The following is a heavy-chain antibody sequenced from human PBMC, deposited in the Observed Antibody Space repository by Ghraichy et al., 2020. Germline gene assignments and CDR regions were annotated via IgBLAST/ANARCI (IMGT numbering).Heavy chain of an antibody. Sequence: SETLSLTCTVSGGSISSYYWSWIRQPPGKGLEWIGYIYYSGSTNYNPSLKSRVTISVDTSKNQFSLKLSSVTAADTAVYYCAREARGNYDFWSGYYMRGKDRQLGVYYMDVWGKGTTVTVSS. V-gene: IGHV4-59*01. D-gene: IGHD3-3*01. CDR1: GGSISSYY. CDR3: AREARGNYDFWSGYYMRGKDRQLGVYYMDV. J-gene: IGHJ6*03. CDR2: IYYSGST.